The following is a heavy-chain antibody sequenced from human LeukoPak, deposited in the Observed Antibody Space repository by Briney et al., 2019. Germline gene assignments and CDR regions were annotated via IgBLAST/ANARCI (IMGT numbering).Heavy chain of an antibody. CDR3: AKVLANWDYTYYDILTGYPRLDY. J-gene: IGHJ4*02. CDR2: ISGSGGST. D-gene: IGHD3-9*01. V-gene: IGHV3-23*01. Sequence: GGSLRLSCAASGFTFSSYAMSWVRQAPGKGLEWVSAISGSGGSTYYADSVKGRFTISRDNSKNTLYLQMNSLRAEDTAVYYCAKVLANWDYTYYDILTGYPRLDYWGQGTLVTVSS. CDR1: GFTFSSYA.